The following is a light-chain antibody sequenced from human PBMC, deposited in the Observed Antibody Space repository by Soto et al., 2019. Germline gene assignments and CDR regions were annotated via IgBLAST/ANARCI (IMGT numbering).Light chain of an antibody. CDR1: QSISSW. CDR3: QQYFGYPLT. Sequence: DIPMTQSPSTLSASVGDRVTITCRASQSISSWLAWYQQKPGKAPKLLIYKASSLQSGVPLRFSGSESGTEFTLTISSLQPDDFASYYCQQYFGYPLTFGQGTKVEIK. J-gene: IGKJ1*01. V-gene: IGKV1-5*03. CDR2: KAS.